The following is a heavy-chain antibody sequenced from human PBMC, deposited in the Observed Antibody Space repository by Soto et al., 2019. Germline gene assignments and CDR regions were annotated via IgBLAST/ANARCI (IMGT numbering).Heavy chain of an antibody. J-gene: IGHJ6*02. V-gene: IGHV1-2*04. Sequence: ASVKVSCKASGYSFTDYHIHWVRQAPGQGLEWLGRGNPKSGGTSTAQKFQGWVTMTTDTSISTASMELTRLTSDDTAIYYCARGDSTDCSNGVCSFFYNHDMDVWGQGTTVTVSS. D-gene: IGHD2-8*01. CDR3: ARGDSTDCSNGVCSFFYNHDMDV. CDR1: GYSFTDYH. CDR2: GNPKSGGT.